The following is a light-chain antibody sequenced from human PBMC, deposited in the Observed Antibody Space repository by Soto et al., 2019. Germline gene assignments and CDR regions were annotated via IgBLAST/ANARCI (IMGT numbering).Light chain of an antibody. Sequence: QLVLTQPPSASGSPGQSVTISCTGTSSDVGGYDYVSWYQQHPGKPPKLVVYEVSKRPSVVPDRFSGSKSGNTASLTVSGLQTEDEADYYCSSHAGSKRVFGTGTKVTVL. J-gene: IGLJ1*01. CDR1: SSDVGGYDY. CDR2: EVS. V-gene: IGLV2-8*01. CDR3: SSHAGSKRV.